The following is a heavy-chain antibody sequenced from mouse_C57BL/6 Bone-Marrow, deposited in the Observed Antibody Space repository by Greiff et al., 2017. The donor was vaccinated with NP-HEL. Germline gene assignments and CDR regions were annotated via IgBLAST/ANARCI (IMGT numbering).Heavy chain of an antibody. Sequence: EVQLQQSGPELVKPGASVKISCKASGYSFTGYYMNWVKQSPEKSLEWIGEINPSTGGTTYNQKFKAKATLTVDKSSSTAYMQLKSLTSEDSAVYYCARPYYSNGYFDVWGTGTTVTVSS. V-gene: IGHV1-42*01. D-gene: IGHD2-5*01. J-gene: IGHJ1*03. CDR1: GYSFTGYY. CDR2: INPSTGGT. CDR3: ARPYYSNGYFDV.